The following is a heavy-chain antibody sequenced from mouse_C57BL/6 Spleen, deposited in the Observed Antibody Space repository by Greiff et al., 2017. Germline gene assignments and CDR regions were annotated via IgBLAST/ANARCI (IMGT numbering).Heavy chain of an antibody. J-gene: IGHJ1*03. CDR3: AGTTVVATDWYFDV. V-gene: IGHV1-81*01. Sequence: VQLQQSGAELARPGASVKLSCKASGYTFTSYGISWVKQRTGQGLEWIGEIYPRSGNTYYNEKLKGKATLTADKSSSTAYMELRSLTSDDSAVYFCAGTTVVATDWYFDVWGTGTTVTVSS. CDR2: IYPRSGNT. D-gene: IGHD1-1*01. CDR1: GYTFTSYG.